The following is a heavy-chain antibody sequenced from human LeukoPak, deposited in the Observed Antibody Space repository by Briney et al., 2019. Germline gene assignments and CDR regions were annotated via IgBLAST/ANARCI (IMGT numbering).Heavy chain of an antibody. J-gene: IGHJ4*02. CDR1: GFTFSIYA. CDR2: ISFDGSNK. D-gene: IGHD2-15*01. V-gene: IGHV3-30-3*01. Sequence: PGGALRLSCAASGFTFSIYAIHWVRQAPGKGLEWVAVISFDGSNKYYADSVKGRFTISRDDSKNTLYLQMNSLRVEDTAVYYCARGDCSGGSCTAPIDYWGQGTLVTVSS. CDR3: ARGDCSGGSCTAPIDY.